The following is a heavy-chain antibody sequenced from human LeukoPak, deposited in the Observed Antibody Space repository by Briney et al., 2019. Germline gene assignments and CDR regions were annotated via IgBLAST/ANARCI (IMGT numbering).Heavy chain of an antibody. V-gene: IGHV4-34*01. J-gene: IGHJ3*02. D-gene: IGHD2-2*01. CDR3: ARTMPITRAWYGFRAFDI. CDR2: INHSGST. Sequence: SETLSLTCAVYGGSFSGYYWSWIRQPPGKGLEWVGEINHSGSTNYNPSLKSRVTISVDTSKNQFSLKLSSVTAADTAVYYCARTMPITRAWYGFRAFDIWGQGTMVTVSS. CDR1: GGSFSGYY.